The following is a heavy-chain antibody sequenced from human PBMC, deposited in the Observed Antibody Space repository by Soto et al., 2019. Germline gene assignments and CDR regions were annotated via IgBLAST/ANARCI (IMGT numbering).Heavy chain of an antibody. CDR1: GGSISSYY. J-gene: IGHJ4*02. CDR2: IYYSGST. CDR3: ARDQSGFCGDSYFDY. D-gene: IGHD4-17*01. V-gene: IGHV4-59*01. Sequence: SETLSLTCTVSGGSISSYYWSWIRQPPGKGLEWIGYIYYSGSTNYSPSLKSRVTISVDTSKNQFSLKLSSVTAADTAVYYCARDQSGFCGDSYFDYWGQGTLVTVSS.